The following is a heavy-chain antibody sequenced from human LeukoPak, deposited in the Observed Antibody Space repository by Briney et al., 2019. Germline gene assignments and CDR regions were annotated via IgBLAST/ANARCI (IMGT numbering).Heavy chain of an antibody. Sequence: GGSLRLSCVASGFSLSGYAMNWVRQAPGKGLVWVSRINGDGTSTIYADSVKGRFTISRDNAKSTVYLQMNSLRAEDTAVYYCARTGSGGDLDIWGQGTMVTVSS. D-gene: IGHD2-15*01. CDR2: INGDGTST. J-gene: IGHJ3*02. V-gene: IGHV3-74*01. CDR1: GFSLSGYA. CDR3: ARTGSGGDLDI.